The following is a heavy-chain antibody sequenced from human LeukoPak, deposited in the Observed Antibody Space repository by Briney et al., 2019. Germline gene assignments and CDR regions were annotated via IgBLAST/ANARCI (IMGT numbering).Heavy chain of an antibody. V-gene: IGHV1-69*06. D-gene: IGHD6-19*01. J-gene: IGHJ6*03. CDR2: IIPIFGTA. Sequence: SVKVSCKASGYTFTSYGISWVRQAPGQGLEWMGGIIPIFGTANYAQKFQGRVTITADKSTSTAYMELSSLRSEDTAVYYCARDSGYSSGWYEVPYYYYMDVWGKGTTVTVSS. CDR1: GYTFTSYG. CDR3: ARDSGYSSGWYEVPYYYYMDV.